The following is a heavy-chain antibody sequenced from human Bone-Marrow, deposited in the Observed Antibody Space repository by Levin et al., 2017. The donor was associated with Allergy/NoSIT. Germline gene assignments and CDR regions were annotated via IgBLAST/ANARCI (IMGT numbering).Heavy chain of an antibody. Sequence: GGSLRLSCAASGFTFSSYSMNWVRQAPGKGLEWVSSISSSSSYIYYADSVKGRFTISRDNAKNSLYLQMNSLRAEDTAVYYCARGWYSSSWYCWFDYWGQGTLVTVSS. V-gene: IGHV3-21*01. CDR3: ARGWYSSSWYCWFDY. CDR1: GFTFSSYS. J-gene: IGHJ4*02. CDR2: ISSSSSYI. D-gene: IGHD6-13*01.